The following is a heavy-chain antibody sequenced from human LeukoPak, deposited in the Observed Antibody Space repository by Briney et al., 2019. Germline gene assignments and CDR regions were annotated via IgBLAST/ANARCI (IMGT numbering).Heavy chain of an antibody. CDR1: GYTFTSYD. CDR2: MNPNSGNT. V-gene: IGHV1-8*03. Sequence: ASVKVSCKASGYTFTSYDINWVRQATGRGLEWMGWMNPNSGNTGYAQKFQGRVTITRNTSISTAYMELSSLRSEDTAVYYCARGSVWLVYYYYMDVWGKGTTVTVSS. J-gene: IGHJ6*03. CDR3: ARGSVWLVYYYYMDV. D-gene: IGHD3-22*01.